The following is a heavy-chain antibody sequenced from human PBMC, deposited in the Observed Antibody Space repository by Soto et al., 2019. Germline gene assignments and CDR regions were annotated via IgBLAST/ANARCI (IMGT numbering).Heavy chain of an antibody. CDR3: AKVRADYYDSSGPIDY. CDR1: GFTFSSYV. CDR2: ISGSGGST. Sequence: EVQLLESGGGLVQPGGSLRLSCAASGFTFSSYVMSWVRQAPGKGLEWVSAISGSGGSTYYGDSVKGRFTISRDNSKNTLYLQMNSLRAEDTDVYYCAKVRADYYDSSGPIDYWGQGTLVTVSS. V-gene: IGHV3-23*01. J-gene: IGHJ4*02. D-gene: IGHD3-22*01.